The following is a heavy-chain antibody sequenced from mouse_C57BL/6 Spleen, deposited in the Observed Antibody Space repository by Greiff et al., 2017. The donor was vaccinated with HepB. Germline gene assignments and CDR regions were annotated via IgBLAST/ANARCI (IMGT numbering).Heavy chain of an antibody. V-gene: IGHV5-9-1*02. D-gene: IGHD2-5*01. J-gene: IGHJ3*01. CDR2: ISSGGDYI. CDR1: GFTFSSYA. Sequence: DVMLVESGEGLVKPGGSLKLSCAASGFTFSSYAMSWVRQTPEKRLEWVAYISSGGDYIYYADTVKGRFTISRDNARKTLYRQMSSLKSEDTAMYYCKREGNSNYVVFAYWGQGTLVTVSA. CDR3: KREGNSNYVVFAY.